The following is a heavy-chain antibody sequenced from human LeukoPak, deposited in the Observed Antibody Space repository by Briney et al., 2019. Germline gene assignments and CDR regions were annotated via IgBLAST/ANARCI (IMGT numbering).Heavy chain of an antibody. Sequence: SETLSLTCTVSGGSISSSSYYWSWIRQPAGKGLEWIGRIYTSGSTNYNPSLKSRVTISVDTSKNQFSLKLSSVTAADTAVYYCARVRGYYYMDVWGKGTTVTISS. V-gene: IGHV4-61*02. CDR1: GGSISSSSYY. J-gene: IGHJ6*03. CDR3: ARVRGYYYMDV. CDR2: IYTSGST.